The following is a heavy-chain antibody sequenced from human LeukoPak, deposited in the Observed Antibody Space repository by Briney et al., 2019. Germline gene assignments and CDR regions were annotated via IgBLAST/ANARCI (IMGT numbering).Heavy chain of an antibody. Sequence: SVKVSCKASGGTFSSYAISWVRQAPGQGLEWMGGIIPIFGTANYAQKFQGRVTITADESTSTAYMELSSLRSEDTAVYYRAIPNYDILTGPDLYYFDYWGQGTLVTVSS. V-gene: IGHV1-69*13. CDR2: IIPIFGTA. CDR1: GGTFSSYA. D-gene: IGHD3-9*01. CDR3: AIPNYDILTGPDLYYFDY. J-gene: IGHJ4*02.